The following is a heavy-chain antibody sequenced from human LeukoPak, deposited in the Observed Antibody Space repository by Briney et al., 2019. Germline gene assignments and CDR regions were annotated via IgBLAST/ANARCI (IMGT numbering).Heavy chain of an antibody. V-gene: IGHV4-34*01. CDR1: GGSFSGYY. CDR3: ASRLWFGERRFDP. J-gene: IGHJ5*02. D-gene: IGHD3-10*01. CDR2: INHSGST. Sequence: SETLSLTCAVYGGSFSGYYWSWIRHPPGKGLEWIGEINHSGSTNYNPALKRRVTISVDTSKSQFSLKLSSVAAADTAVYYGASRLWFGERRFDPWGQGTLVTVSS.